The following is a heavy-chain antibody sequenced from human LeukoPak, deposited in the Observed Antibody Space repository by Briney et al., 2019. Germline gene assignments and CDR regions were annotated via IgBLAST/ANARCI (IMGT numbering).Heavy chain of an antibody. D-gene: IGHD5-18*01. CDR2: ISYDGSNK. J-gene: IGHJ4*02. V-gene: IGHV3-30*18. Sequence: TGGSLRLSCAASGFTFSSYGMHWVRQAPGKGLEWVAVISYDGSNKYYADSVKGRFTISRDNSKNTLYLQMNSLRAEDTAVCYRAKECGGSRYGGLGFDYWSQGTLVTVSS. CDR3: AKECGGSRYGGLGFDY. CDR1: GFTFSSYG.